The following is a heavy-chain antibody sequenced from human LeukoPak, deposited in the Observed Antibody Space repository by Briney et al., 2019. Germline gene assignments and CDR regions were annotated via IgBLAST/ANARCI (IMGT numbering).Heavy chain of an antibody. D-gene: IGHD3-3*01. CDR3: ARGGYDFWSGYSIGAFDI. CDR1: GYSISSGYY. V-gene: IGHV4-38-2*02. CDR2: IYHSGST. J-gene: IGHJ3*02. Sequence: SETLSLTCTVSGYSISSGYYWGWIRPPPGKGLEWIGSIYHSGSTYYNPSLKSRVTISADTSKNQFSLKLSSVTAADTAVYYCARGGYDFWSGYSIGAFDIWGQGTMVTVSS.